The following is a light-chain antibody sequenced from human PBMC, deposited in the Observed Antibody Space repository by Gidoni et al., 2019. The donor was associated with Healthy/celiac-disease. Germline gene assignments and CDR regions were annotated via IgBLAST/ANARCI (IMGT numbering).Light chain of an antibody. CDR3: NSRDSSGNHLAV. V-gene: IGLV3-19*01. CDR1: SLRSYY. CDR2: GKN. Sequence: SSELTQDPAVSVALGQTVRITCQGASLRSYYASWYQQKPGQAAVLVIYGKNNRPSGIPDRFSGSSSGNTASLTITGAQAEDEADYYCNSRDSSGNHLAVFGGGTKLTVL. J-gene: IGLJ2*01.